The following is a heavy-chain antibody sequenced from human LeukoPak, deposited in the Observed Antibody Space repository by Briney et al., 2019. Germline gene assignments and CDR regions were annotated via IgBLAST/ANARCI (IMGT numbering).Heavy chain of an antibody. CDR3: ATDIVVVPYPMDV. CDR2: LSGTGDNT. Sequence: GTLSLTCAVSGGSISSSNWWSWVRQVPGKGLEWVSALSGTGDNTYYADSVKGRFTISRDSSKNTLYLQMNSLRAEDTAVYYCATDIVVVPYPMDVWGKGTTVTVSS. V-gene: IGHV3-23*01. D-gene: IGHD2-2*01. CDR1: GGSISSSN. J-gene: IGHJ6*04.